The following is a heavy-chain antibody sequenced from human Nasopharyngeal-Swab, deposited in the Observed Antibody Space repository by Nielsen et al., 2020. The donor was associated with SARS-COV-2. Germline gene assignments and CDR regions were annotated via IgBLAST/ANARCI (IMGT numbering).Heavy chain of an antibody. J-gene: IGHJ4*02. Sequence: GGSLRLSCKGSGSSFINYWIGWVRQMPGKGLEWMGIIYPGDSDTRYSPSFQGQVTISADKSISTAYLQWSSLKASDTAIYFCARHFRGTYYYDSSGYTPLDYWGLGTRVTVSS. CDR3: ARHFRGTYYYDSSGYTPLDY. D-gene: IGHD3-22*01. V-gene: IGHV5-51*01. CDR1: GSSFINYW. CDR2: IYPGDSDT.